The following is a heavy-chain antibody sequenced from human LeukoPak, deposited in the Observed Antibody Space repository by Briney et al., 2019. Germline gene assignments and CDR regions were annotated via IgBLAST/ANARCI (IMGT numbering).Heavy chain of an antibody. V-gene: IGHV3-23*01. Sequence: GGSLRLSCAASGFTFSNYGMTWVRQAPGKGLEWVSGISGSGGSTYYADSVKGRFTISRDNSKNTLYLQMNSLRAEDTAVYYCAKGYSSAWFDYWGQGTLVTVSS. CDR1: GFTFSNYG. CDR3: AKGYSSAWFDY. CDR2: ISGSGGST. J-gene: IGHJ4*02. D-gene: IGHD6-19*01.